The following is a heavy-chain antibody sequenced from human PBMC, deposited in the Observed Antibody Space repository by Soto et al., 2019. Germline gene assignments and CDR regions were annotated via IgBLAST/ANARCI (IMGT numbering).Heavy chain of an antibody. V-gene: IGHV3-48*03. CDR1: GFTFSSYE. CDR2: ISSSGSTI. D-gene: IGHD3-10*01. CDR3: ARVRPMLRRYCRMDV. Sequence: GGSLRLSCAASGFTFSSYEMNWVRQAPGKGLEWVSYISSSGSTIYYADSVKGRFTISRDNAKNSLYLQMNSLRAEDTAVYYCARVRPMLRRYCRMDVWGQGTTVTVSS. J-gene: IGHJ6*02.